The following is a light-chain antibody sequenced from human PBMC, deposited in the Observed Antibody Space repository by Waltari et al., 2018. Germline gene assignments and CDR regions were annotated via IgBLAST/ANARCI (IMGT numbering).Light chain of an antibody. CDR1: QSISSY. V-gene: IGKV1-39*01. J-gene: IGKJ1*01. Sequence: DIQMTQSPSSLSASVGDRVTITCRASQSISSYFNWYQHKPGIAPKLLIHVTSRLRSGVPSRFSGSGSGTDFTLTISSLQAEDFATYYCQQSAIFPATFGQGTKLEIK. CDR3: QQSAIFPAT. CDR2: VTS.